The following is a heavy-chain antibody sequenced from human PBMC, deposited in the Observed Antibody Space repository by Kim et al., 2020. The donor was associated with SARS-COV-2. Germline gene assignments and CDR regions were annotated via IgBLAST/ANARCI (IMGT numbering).Heavy chain of an antibody. Sequence: GKGRFTISRDNSKNTLYLQMNSLRAEDTAVYYCAKSLGYYGSGSYSYFDYWGQGTLVTVSS. D-gene: IGHD3-10*01. J-gene: IGHJ4*02. V-gene: IGHV3-30*02. CDR3: AKSLGYYGSGSYSYFDY.